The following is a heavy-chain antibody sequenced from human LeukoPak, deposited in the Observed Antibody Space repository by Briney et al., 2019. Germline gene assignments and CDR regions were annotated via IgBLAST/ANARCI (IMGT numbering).Heavy chain of an antibody. V-gene: IGHV3-30*18. CDR3: AKLWAGTTSY. CDR1: GFTFSSYG. Sequence: GGSLRLSCAASGFTFSSYGMHWVRQAPGRGLEWVAVISYDGSNKSIAASVKGRFTVSRENSKNTLYLQMNSLRAEDTAVYYCAKLWAGTTSYWGQGTLVTVSS. J-gene: IGHJ4*02. D-gene: IGHD1-1*01. CDR2: ISYDGSNK.